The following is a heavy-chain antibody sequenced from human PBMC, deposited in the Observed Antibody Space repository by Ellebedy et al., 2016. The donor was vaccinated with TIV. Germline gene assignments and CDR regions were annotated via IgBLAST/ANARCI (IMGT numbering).Heavy chain of an antibody. J-gene: IGHJ4*02. CDR2: ITASGSNT. Sequence: GESLKISXVSSGFTFSSYAMTWLRQAPGKGLEWLSAITASGSNTWYADSVKGRFTMSRDNSKNTLYLQMNSLRAEDTALYYCARDCTVIDYDFWSTYSGFDYWGQGTLVTVSS. CDR3: ARDCTVIDYDFWSTYSGFDY. CDR1: GFTFSSYA. V-gene: IGHV3-23*01. D-gene: IGHD3-3*01.